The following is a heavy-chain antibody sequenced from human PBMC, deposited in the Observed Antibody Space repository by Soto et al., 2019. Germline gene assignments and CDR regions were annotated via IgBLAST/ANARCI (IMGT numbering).Heavy chain of an antibody. Sequence: RLSCAASGFTFNNYEMNWVRQAPGKGLEWVSYISSVGSTVNYADSVKGRFTISRDNSKNTLYLQMNSLRAEDTAVYYCAKSPTYPYYYGMDVWGQGTTVTVSS. CDR3: AKSPTYPYYYGMDV. J-gene: IGHJ6*02. CDR1: GFTFNNYE. CDR2: ISSVGSTV. D-gene: IGHD3-16*01. V-gene: IGHV3-48*03.